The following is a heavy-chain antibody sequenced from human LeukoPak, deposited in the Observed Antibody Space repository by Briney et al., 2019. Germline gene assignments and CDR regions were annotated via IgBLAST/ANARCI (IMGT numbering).Heavy chain of an antibody. CDR1: GGSISSYY. D-gene: IGHD2-2*02. V-gene: IGHV4-59*08. CDR3: ARVVVPAAIIDY. Sequence: SETLSLTCTVSGGSISSYYWSWIRQPPGKGLEWIGYIYYSGSTYYNPSLKSRVTISVDTSKNQFSLKLSSVTAADTAVYYCARVVVPAAIIDYWGQGTLVTVSS. CDR2: IYYSGST. J-gene: IGHJ4*02.